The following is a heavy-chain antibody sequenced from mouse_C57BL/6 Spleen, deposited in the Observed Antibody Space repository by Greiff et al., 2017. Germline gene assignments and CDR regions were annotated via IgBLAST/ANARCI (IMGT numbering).Heavy chain of an antibody. V-gene: IGHV10-1*01. D-gene: IGHD1-1*01. J-gene: IGHJ4*01. CDR3: VIHHGSSYGAMDY. Sequence: EVMLVESGGGLVQPKGSLKLSCAASGFSFNTYAMNWVRQAPGTGLEWVARIRSKSNNYATYYADSVKDRFTIARDDSESMLYLQMKNLKTEDTAMYYCVIHHGSSYGAMDYWGQGTSVTVSS. CDR1: GFSFNTYA. CDR2: IRSKSNNYAT.